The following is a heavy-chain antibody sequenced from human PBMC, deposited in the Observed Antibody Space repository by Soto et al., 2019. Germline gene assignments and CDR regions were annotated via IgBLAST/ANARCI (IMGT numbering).Heavy chain of an antibody. J-gene: IGHJ5*02. CDR3: ARYVLVIAAADDNWFDP. Sequence: ASVKVSCKASGYTFTSYGISWVRQAPGQGLEWMGWISAYNGNTNYAQKLQGRVTMATDTSTSTAYMELRSLRSDDTAVYYCARYVLVIAAADDNWFDPWGQGTLVTV. CDR2: ISAYNGNT. V-gene: IGHV1-18*01. CDR1: GYTFTSYG. D-gene: IGHD6-13*01.